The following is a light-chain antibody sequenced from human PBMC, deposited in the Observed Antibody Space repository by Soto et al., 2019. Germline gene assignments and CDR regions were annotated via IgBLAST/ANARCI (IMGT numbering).Light chain of an antibody. V-gene: IGKV1-5*01. J-gene: IGKJ3*01. Sequence: DIQMTQSPSTLSASVGDRVTITCRAIQSISSWLAWYQQKPGKAPKLLIYDASSLESGVPSRFSGSGSGTEFTLTISSLQPDDFATYYCQQYNSYSHFAFGQGTKVDIK. CDR3: QQYNSYSHFA. CDR2: DAS. CDR1: QSISSW.